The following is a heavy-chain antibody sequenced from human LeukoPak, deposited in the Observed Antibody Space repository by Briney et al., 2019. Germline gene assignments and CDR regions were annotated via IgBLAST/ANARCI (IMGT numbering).Heavy chain of an antibody. J-gene: IGHJ4*02. Sequence: GASVKVSCKASEGTFSSFAITWVRQAPGQGLKGMGGIIPVFGTANYAQKFQGRVTITTDESTSTAYMELSSLRSEDTAVYYCARASPYYYDRSGYFDYWGQGTLVTVSS. V-gene: IGHV1-69*05. CDR1: EGTFSSFA. CDR3: ARASPYYYDRSGYFDY. CDR2: IIPVFGTA. D-gene: IGHD3-22*01.